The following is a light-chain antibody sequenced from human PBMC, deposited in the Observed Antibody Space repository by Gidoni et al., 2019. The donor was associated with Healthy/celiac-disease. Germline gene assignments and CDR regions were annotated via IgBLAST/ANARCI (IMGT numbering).Light chain of an antibody. CDR2: AAS. CDR1: QSISSY. CDR3: QQSYSTPWT. Sequence: DIQMTQSPSSLSASVGDRVTITCRTSQSISSYLNWYQQKPGKAPKLLIDAASSLQSGVPSRCSSSGSGTDFILTISSLQPEDVATYYCQQSYSTPWTFGQGTKVEIK. V-gene: IGKV1-39*01. J-gene: IGKJ1*01.